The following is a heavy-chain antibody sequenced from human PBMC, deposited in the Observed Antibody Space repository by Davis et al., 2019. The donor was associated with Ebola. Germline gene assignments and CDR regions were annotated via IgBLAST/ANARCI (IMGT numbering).Heavy chain of an antibody. J-gene: IGHJ4*02. Sequence: ASVKVSCKVSGYTLTELSMHWVRQAPGKGLEWMGGFDPEDGETIYAQKFQGRVTITADKSTSTAYMELSSLRSEDTAVYYCATKYDSSGYYSIGSFDYWGQGTLVTVSS. CDR2: FDPEDGET. CDR1: GYTLTELS. V-gene: IGHV1-24*01. D-gene: IGHD3-22*01. CDR3: ATKYDSSGYYSIGSFDY.